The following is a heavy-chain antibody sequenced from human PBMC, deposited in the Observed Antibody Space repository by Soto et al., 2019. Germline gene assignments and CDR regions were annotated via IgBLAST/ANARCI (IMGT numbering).Heavy chain of an antibody. CDR3: AASSDYVWGSYRSIDY. CDR1: GGSISSGYYY. CDR2: IYYSGST. D-gene: IGHD3-16*02. J-gene: IGHJ4*02. Sequence: SETLSLTCTVSGGSISSGYYYWSWIRQPPGKGLEWIGYIYYSGSTYYNPSLKSRVTISVDTSKNQFSLKLSSVTAADTAVYYCAASSDYVWGSYRSIDYWGQGTLVTVSS. V-gene: IGHV4-30-4*01.